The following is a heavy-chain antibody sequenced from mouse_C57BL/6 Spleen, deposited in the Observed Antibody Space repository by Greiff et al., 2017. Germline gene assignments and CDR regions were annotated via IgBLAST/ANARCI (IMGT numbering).Heavy chain of an antibody. J-gene: IGHJ4*01. V-gene: IGHV1-75*01. Sequence: VQLQQSGPELVKPGASVKISCKASGYTFTDYYINWVKQRPGQGLEWIGWIFPGSGSTYYNEKFKGKATLTVDKSSSTAYMLLSILTSEDSAVYFCAGGDYYAMDYWGQGTSVTVSS. CDR3: AGGDYYAMDY. CDR2: IFPGSGST. CDR1: GYTFTDYY. D-gene: IGHD1-1*02.